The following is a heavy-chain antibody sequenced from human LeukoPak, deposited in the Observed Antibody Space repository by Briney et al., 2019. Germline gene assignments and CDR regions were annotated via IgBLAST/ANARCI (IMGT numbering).Heavy chain of an antibody. CDR3: ARGRRGYGSGSYPFDY. J-gene: IGHJ4*02. CDR1: GGSFSGYY. D-gene: IGHD3-10*01. CDR2: INHSGST. V-gene: IGHV4-34*01. Sequence: SETLSLTCAVYGGSFSGYYWSWIRQPPGKGLEWIGEINHSGSTNYNPSLKSRVTISVDTSKNQFSLKLSSVTAADTAVYYCARGRRGYGSGSYPFDYWAREPWSPSPQ.